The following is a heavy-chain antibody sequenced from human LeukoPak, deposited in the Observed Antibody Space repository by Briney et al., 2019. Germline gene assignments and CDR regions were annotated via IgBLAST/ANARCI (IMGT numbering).Heavy chain of an antibody. Sequence: GGSLRLSCAASGFTFSSYSMNWVRQAPGKGLEWVSSISSGSSYIYYADSVKGRFTISRDNAKNSLYLQMNSLRAEDTAVYYCAGYCSGGSCYSAFDYWGQGTLVTVSS. D-gene: IGHD2-15*01. CDR2: ISSGSSYI. J-gene: IGHJ4*02. V-gene: IGHV3-21*01. CDR3: AGYCSGGSCYSAFDY. CDR1: GFTFSSYS.